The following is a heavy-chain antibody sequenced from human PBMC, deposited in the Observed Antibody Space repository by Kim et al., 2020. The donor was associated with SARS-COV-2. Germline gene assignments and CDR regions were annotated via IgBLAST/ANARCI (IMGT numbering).Heavy chain of an antibody. CDR3: ASSYGDSSGYPPNYYFDY. CDR2: IYYSGST. J-gene: IGHJ4*02. V-gene: IGHV4-31*03. CDR1: GGSISSGGYY. D-gene: IGHD3-22*01. Sequence: SETLSLTCTVSGGSISSGGYYWSWIRQHPGKGLEWIGYIYYSGSTYYNPSLKSRVTISVDTSKNQFSLKLSSVTAADTAVYYCASSYGDSSGYPPNYYFDYWGQGTLVTVSS.